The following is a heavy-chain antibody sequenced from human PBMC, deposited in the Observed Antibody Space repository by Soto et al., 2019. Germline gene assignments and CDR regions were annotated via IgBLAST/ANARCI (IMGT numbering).Heavy chain of an antibody. CDR2: INPNSGGT. D-gene: IGHD6-13*01. CDR3: ARVPTRIPGEIAAADFYYYGMDV. Sequence: ASVKVSCQASGGTFSSYAISWVRQAPGQGLEWMGWINPNSGGTNYAQKFQGRVTMTGDTSISTAYMELSRLRSEDTAVYYCARVPTRIPGEIAAADFYYYGMDVWGQGTTVTVSS. J-gene: IGHJ6*02. CDR1: GGTFSSYA. V-gene: IGHV1-2*02.